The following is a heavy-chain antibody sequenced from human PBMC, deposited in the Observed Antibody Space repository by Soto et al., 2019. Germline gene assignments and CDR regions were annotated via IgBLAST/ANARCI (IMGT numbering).Heavy chain of an antibody. CDR3: ARLGYCTGTSCYTFDS. D-gene: IGHD2-2*02. CDR2: INPSDSYT. CDR1: GCSFTSYW. J-gene: IGHJ4*02. Sequence: PGESLKISCQGSGCSFTSYWIGWVRQRPGKGLEWMGRINPSDSYTTYSPSFQGHVTISTDKSFSTAYLQWSGLKASDTAMYYCARLGYCTGTSCYTFDSWGQGTLVTVSS. V-gene: IGHV5-10-1*01.